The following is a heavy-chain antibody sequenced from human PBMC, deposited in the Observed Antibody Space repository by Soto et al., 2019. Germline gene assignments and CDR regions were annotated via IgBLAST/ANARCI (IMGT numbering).Heavy chain of an antibody. CDR3: ASFSSSSWTQAFDY. D-gene: IGHD6-13*01. CDR2: IIPIFGTA. J-gene: IGHJ4*02. Sequence: GASVKVSCKASGGTFSSYAISWVRQAPGQGLEWMGGIIPIFGTANYAQKFQGRVTIAADESTSTAYMELSSLRSEDTAVYYCASFSSSSWTQAFDYWGQGTLVTVSS. CDR1: GGTFSSYA. V-gene: IGHV1-69*13.